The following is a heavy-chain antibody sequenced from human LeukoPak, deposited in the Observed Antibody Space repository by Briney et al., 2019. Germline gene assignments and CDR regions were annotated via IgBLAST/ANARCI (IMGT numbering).Heavy chain of an antibody. Sequence: GGSLRLSCAASGFTFSSYAMSWVRQAPGKGLEWVSAISGSGGSTYYADSVKGRFTISRDNAKNTLYLQMNSLRVEDTAVYYCARDAVLRNIAAAGYFDYWGQGTLVTVSS. V-gene: IGHV3-23*01. D-gene: IGHD6-13*01. CDR2: ISGSGGST. J-gene: IGHJ4*02. CDR3: ARDAVLRNIAAAGYFDY. CDR1: GFTFSSYA.